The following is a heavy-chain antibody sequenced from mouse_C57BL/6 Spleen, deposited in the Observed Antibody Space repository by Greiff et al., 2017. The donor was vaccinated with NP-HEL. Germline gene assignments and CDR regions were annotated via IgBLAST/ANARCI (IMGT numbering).Heavy chain of an antibody. J-gene: IGHJ2*01. CDR3: ARPPSYSNYYFDY. V-gene: IGHV1-72*01. CDR2: IDRNSGGT. D-gene: IGHD2-5*01. CDR1: GYTFTSYW. Sequence: QVQLQQPGAELVKPGASVKLSCKASGYTFTSYWMHWVKQRPGRGLEWIGRIDRNSGGTKYNEKFKSKATLTVDKPSSTAYMQLSSLTSEDSAVYYCARPPSYSNYYFDYWGQGTTLTVSS.